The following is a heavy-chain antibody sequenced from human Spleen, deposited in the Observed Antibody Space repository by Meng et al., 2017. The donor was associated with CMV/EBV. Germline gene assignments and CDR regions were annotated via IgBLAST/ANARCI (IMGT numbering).Heavy chain of an antibody. CDR3: ARPYYDYWTAYSNDAFDF. CDR1: GFTFSSYA. Sequence: SLKISCAASGFTFSSYAMHWVRQAPGKGLEWVAVISYDGSNKYYADSVKGRFTISRDNSKNTLYLQMNSLRAEDTAVYYCARPYYDYWTAYSNDAFDFWGQGTMVTVSS. V-gene: IGHV3-30*04. CDR2: ISYDGSNK. J-gene: IGHJ3*01. D-gene: IGHD3-3*01.